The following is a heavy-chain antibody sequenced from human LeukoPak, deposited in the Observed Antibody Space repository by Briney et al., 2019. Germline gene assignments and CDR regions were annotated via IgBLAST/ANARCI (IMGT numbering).Heavy chain of an antibody. CDR2: IKQDGSEK. CDR3: ARAPVGLSGDWFDP. CDR1: GFTFSSYW. D-gene: IGHD1-26*01. J-gene: IGHJ5*02. V-gene: IGHV3-7*01. Sequence: GGSLRLSCAASGFTFSSYWMSWVRQAPGKGLEWVANIKQDGSEKYYVDSVKGRFTISRDNAKNSLYPQMNSLRAEDTAVYYCARAPVGLSGDWFDPWGQGTLVTVSS.